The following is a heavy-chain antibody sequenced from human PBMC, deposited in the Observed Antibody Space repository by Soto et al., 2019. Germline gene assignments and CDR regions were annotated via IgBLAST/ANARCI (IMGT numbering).Heavy chain of an antibody. CDR2: ISYDGSNK. Sequence: GGSLRLSCAASGFTFSSYAMHWVRQAPGKGLEWVAVISYDGSNKYYADSVKGRFTISRDNSKNTLYLQMNSLRAEDTAVYYCARDQRDSSGRGYFDYWGQGT. J-gene: IGHJ4*02. V-gene: IGHV3-30-3*01. D-gene: IGHD6-19*01. CDR3: ARDQRDSSGRGYFDY. CDR1: GFTFSSYA.